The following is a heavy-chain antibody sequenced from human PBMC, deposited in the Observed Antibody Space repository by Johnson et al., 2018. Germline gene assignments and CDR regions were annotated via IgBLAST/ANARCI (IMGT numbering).Heavy chain of an antibody. CDR2: ISSSGSTI. CDR3: ERVIAGAHSTNSFDI. CDR1: GFTFSDYY. V-gene: IGHV3-11*04. J-gene: IGHJ3*02. Sequence: QVQLGESGGGLVKPGGSRRFSCAASGFTFSDYYMSWIRQAPGKGLEWISYISSSGSTIYYADSVTGRFTISRDNAKNSLYLQMTSLRAEDTAVYYCERVIAGAHSTNSFDIWGQGTMVTVSS. D-gene: IGHD1-26*01.